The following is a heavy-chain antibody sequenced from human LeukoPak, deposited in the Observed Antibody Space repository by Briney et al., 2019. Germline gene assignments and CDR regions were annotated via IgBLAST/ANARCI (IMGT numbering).Heavy chain of an antibody. CDR1: GGSISSYY. Sequence: SETLSLTCTVSGGSISSYYWSWIRQPPGKGLERIGYIYYSGSTNYNPSLKSRVTISVDTSKNQFSLKLSSVTAADTAVYYCARDPGSIVGATRGWFDPWGQGTLVTVSS. D-gene: IGHD1-26*01. CDR2: IYYSGST. CDR3: ARDPGSIVGATRGWFDP. J-gene: IGHJ5*02. V-gene: IGHV4-59*01.